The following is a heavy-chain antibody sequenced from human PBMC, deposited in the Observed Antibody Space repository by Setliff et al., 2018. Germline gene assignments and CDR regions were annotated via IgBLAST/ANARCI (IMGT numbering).Heavy chain of an antibody. CDR2: IYSDGSST. CDR3: AKDRPQGVNGRSLDY. D-gene: IGHD3-10*01. Sequence: GGSLRLSCAASGSTFSNYAMNWVRQAPGKGLEWVSVIYSDGSSTYYGDSVKGRFTISRDNSQNTLYLQMNSLRAEDTAVYYCAKDRPQGVNGRSLDYWGRGALVTVSS. CDR1: GSTFSNYA. J-gene: IGHJ4*02. V-gene: IGHV3-23*03.